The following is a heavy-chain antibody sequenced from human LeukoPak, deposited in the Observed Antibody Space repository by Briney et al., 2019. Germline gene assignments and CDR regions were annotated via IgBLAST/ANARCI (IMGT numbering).Heavy chain of an antibody. CDR3: AKDGAHYYETGGFDP. CDR1: GFTFSSYG. J-gene: IGHJ5*02. D-gene: IGHD3-22*01. Sequence: GGSLRLSCAASGFTFSSYGMHWVRQAPGKGLEWVAVISYDGSNKYYADSVKGRFTISRDNSKNTLYLQMNSLRAEDTAVYYCAKDGAHYYETGGFDPWGQGTLVTVSS. CDR2: ISYDGSNK. V-gene: IGHV3-30*18.